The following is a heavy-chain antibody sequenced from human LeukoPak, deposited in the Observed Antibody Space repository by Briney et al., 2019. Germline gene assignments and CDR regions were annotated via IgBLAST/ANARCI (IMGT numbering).Heavy chain of an antibody. CDR3: ARRLTQYDCFDP. Sequence: SQTLTLTCAISGDSVSSNSVTWNWIRQSPSRGLEWLGRTYYRSTWYNDYAVSVRGRITVNPDTSKNQFSLHLNSVTPEDTAVYYCARRLTQYDCFDPWGQGILVTVSS. D-gene: IGHD2-2*01. V-gene: IGHV6-1*01. CDR2: TYYRSTWYN. CDR1: GDSVSSNSVT. J-gene: IGHJ5*02.